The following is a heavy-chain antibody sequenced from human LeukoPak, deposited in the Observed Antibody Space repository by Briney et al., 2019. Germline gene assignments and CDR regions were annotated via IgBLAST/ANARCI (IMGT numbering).Heavy chain of an antibody. CDR1: GFPLSSYA. CDR2: ITSSSTNI. Sequence: GGSLRLSCAAFGFPLSSYAMSWVRQAPGKGLEWVSYITSSSTNIYYADSVKGRFTISRDNSKNTLYLQMNSLRAEDTAVYYCAKDRGVIRLDYWGQGTLVTVSS. J-gene: IGHJ4*02. CDR3: AKDRGVIRLDY. V-gene: IGHV3-23*01. D-gene: IGHD3-10*01.